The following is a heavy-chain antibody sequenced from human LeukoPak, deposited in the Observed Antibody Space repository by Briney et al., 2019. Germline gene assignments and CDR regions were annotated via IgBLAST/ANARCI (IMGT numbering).Heavy chain of an antibody. CDR2: IKQDGSDK. V-gene: IGHV3-7*01. J-gene: IGHJ4*02. CDR1: GFTFSSYW. Sequence: PGGTLRLSCAASGFTFSSYWMSWVRQAPGKGLEWVASIKQDGSDKYYADSVKGRFTISRDNAKNSVYLQMNSLRAEDTAVFYCARDSGTGWNYWGQGTLVTVSS. D-gene: IGHD3/OR15-3a*01. CDR3: ARDSGTGWNY.